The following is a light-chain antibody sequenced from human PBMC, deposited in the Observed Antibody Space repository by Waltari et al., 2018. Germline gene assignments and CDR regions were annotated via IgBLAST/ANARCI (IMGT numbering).Light chain of an antibody. V-gene: IGLV2-11*01. J-gene: IGLJ1*01. CDR1: RSDIGAYSR. Sequence: QAALTQPPSMSGSPGQSVTIPCTGTRSDIGAYSRVDWYQQYPGKAPKLMVYEVSQRPSGVSDRFSGSTSGNTASLTISGLLPEDESDYYCCSYAGNNAYIFGTGTRLTVL. CDR2: EVS. CDR3: CSYAGNNAYI.